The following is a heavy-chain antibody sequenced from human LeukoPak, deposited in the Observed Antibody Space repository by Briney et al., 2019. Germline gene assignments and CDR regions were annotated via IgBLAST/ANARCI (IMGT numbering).Heavy chain of an antibody. Sequence: GGSLRLSCAASGFTFSSYATHWVRQAPGKGLEWVAVISYDGSNKYYADSVKGRFTISRDNSKNTLYLQMNSLRAEDTAVYYCARDLGEWVTYYDFWSGPRIGDYYGMDVWGQGTTVTVSS. CDR1: GFTFSSYA. V-gene: IGHV3-30-3*01. J-gene: IGHJ6*02. CDR2: ISYDGSNK. D-gene: IGHD3-3*01. CDR3: ARDLGEWVTYYDFWSGPRIGDYYGMDV.